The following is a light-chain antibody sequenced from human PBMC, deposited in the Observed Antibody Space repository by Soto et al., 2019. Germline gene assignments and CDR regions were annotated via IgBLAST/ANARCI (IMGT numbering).Light chain of an antibody. CDR3: SSYTSSSTFYV. CDR1: SSDVGGYKY. J-gene: IGLJ1*01. Sequence: QSALTQPASVSGSPGQSITISCTGTSSDVGGYKYVSWYQQHPGKAPKLMIYEVSNRPSGVSNRFSGSKSGNTASLTISGLQAEDEADYSCSSYTSSSTFYVFGTGTKLTVL. CDR2: EVS. V-gene: IGLV2-14*01.